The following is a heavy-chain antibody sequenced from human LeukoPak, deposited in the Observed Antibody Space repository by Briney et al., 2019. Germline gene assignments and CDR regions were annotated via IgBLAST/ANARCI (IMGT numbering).Heavy chain of an antibody. CDR3: AGEAEPFDAFDI. V-gene: IGHV3-48*01. J-gene: IGHJ3*02. D-gene: IGHD1-26*01. CDR2: ISSSSSTI. Sequence: GGSLRLSCAASGFTFSSYSMNWVRQAPGKGLEWVSYISSSSSTIYYADSVKGRFTISRDNAKNSLYLQMNSLRAEDTAVYYCAGEAEPFDAFDIWGQGTMVTVSS. CDR1: GFTFSSYS.